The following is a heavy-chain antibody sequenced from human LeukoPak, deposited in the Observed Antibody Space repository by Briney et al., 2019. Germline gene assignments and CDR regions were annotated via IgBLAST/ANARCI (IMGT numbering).Heavy chain of an antibody. J-gene: IGHJ4*02. Sequence: PGGSLRLSCAASGFTFDDYGMSWVRHAPGKGLEWVSGINWNGGSTGYADSVKGRFTISRDNAKNSLYLQMNSLRAEDTALYYCARDPEVGGSSGFDYWGQGTLVTVSS. V-gene: IGHV3-20*04. CDR1: GFTFDDYG. CDR2: INWNGGST. D-gene: IGHD3-22*01. CDR3: ARDPEVGGSSGFDY.